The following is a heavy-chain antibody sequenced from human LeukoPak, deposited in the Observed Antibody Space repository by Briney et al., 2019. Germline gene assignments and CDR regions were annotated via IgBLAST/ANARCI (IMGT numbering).Heavy chain of an antibody. CDR2: IKQDGSAK. J-gene: IGHJ4*02. V-gene: IGHV3-7*01. D-gene: IGHD3-22*01. CDR3: AREERGYYDSSGYIDY. CDR1: GFTFSSYW. Sequence: GGSLRLSCAASGFTFSSYWMSWVRQAPGKGLEWVANIKQDGSAKFYVDSVKGRFTISRDNAKNSLYLQMNSLRAEDTAVYYCAREERGYYDSSGYIDYWGEGTLVTVSS.